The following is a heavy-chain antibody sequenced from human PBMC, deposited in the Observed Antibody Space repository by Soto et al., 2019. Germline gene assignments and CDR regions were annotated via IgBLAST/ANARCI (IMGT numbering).Heavy chain of an antibody. CDR2: ISESGGST. D-gene: IGHD3-3*01. J-gene: IGHJ6*02. V-gene: IGHV3-23*01. CDR3: VKDRATIFGVVWKYGMDV. CDR1: GFTFRSYA. Sequence: EVQLLESGGGLVQPGGSLRLSCAASGFTFRSYAMAWVRQAPGKGLEWVSGISESGGSTNYADSVRGRFTISRDNSRNTLDLLMKSLRDEGTAIYYCVKDRATIFGVVWKYGMDVWGQGTTVSVSS.